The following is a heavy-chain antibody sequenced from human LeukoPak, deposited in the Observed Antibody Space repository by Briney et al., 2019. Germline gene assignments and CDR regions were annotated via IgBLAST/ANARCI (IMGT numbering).Heavy chain of an antibody. CDR1: GFSFTTFG. Sequence: ASVKVSCKAFGFSFTTFGFHWVRQAPGQGLEWMGWISGYNGHTKYEQKFQDRVTMTTDTSTSTVYMELRSLRYDDTALYFCAGGTWEATTTPHSFDIWGQGALVLVSS. D-gene: IGHD1-26*01. CDR3: AGGTWEATTTPHSFDI. J-gene: IGHJ4*02. V-gene: IGHV1-18*01. CDR2: ISGYNGHT.